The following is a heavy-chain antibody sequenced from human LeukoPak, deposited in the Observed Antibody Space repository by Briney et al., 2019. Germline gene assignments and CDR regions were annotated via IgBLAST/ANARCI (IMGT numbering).Heavy chain of an antibody. CDR2: ISAYNGNT. CDR3: ARDSSLGYSSGWPDY. D-gene: IGHD6-19*01. J-gene: IGHJ4*02. Sequence: GASVKVSCKASGYTFTSYGISWVRQAPGQGLEWMGWISAYNGNTNYAQKLQGRVTMTTDTSTSTAYMELRSLGSDDTAVYYCARDSSLGYSSGWPDYWGQGTLVTVSS. CDR1: GYTFTSYG. V-gene: IGHV1-18*01.